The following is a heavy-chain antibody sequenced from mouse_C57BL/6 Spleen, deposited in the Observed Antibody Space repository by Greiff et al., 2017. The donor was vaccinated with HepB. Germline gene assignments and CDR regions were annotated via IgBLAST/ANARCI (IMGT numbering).Heavy chain of an antibody. CDR3: ARVGSSSYYYFDY. V-gene: IGHV3-6*01. CDR2: ISYDGSN. CDR1: GYSITSGYY. D-gene: IGHD1-1*01. Sequence: EVQLQQSGPGLVKPSQSLSLTCSVTGYSITSGYYWNWIRQFPGNKLEWMGYISYDGSNNYNPSLKNRISITRDTSKNQFFLKLNSVTTEDTATYYCARVGSSSYYYFDYWGQGTTLTVSS. J-gene: IGHJ2*01.